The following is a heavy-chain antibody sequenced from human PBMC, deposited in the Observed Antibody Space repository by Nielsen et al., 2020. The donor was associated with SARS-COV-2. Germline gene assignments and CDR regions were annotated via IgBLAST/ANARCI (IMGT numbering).Heavy chain of an antibody. D-gene: IGHD3-10*01. Sequence: SQTLSLTCAVSGGSISSGGYSWSWIRQPPGKGLEWIGYIYHSGSTYYNPSLKSRVTISVDRSKNQFSLKLSSVTAADTAVYYCARDLIQNYGSGSFRGHYGMDVWGQGTTVTVSS. J-gene: IGHJ6*02. V-gene: IGHV4-30-2*01. CDR2: IYHSGST. CDR1: GGSISSGGYS. CDR3: ARDLIQNYGSGSFRGHYGMDV.